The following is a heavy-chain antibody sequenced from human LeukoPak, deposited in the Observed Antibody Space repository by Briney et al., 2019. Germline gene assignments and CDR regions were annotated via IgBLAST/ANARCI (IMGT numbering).Heavy chain of an antibody. V-gene: IGHV3-74*01. CDR1: GFTFNIYW. D-gene: IGHD3-10*01. J-gene: IGHJ3*02. CDR2: INRDGSST. CDR3: ARDLWSDAFDI. Sequence: GGSLTLSCAASGFTFNIYWMHWVRQAPGEGLVWVSCINRDGSSTSYADSVKGRFTISRDNAKNTVYLQMNSLRAEDTAVYFCARDLWSDAFDIWGQGKMVTVSS.